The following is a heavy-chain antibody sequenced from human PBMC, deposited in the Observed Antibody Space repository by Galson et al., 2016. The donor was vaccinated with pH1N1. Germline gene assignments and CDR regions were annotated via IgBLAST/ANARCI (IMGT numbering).Heavy chain of an antibody. V-gene: IGHV3-7*01. D-gene: IGHD6-13*01. J-gene: IGHJ4*02. CDR3: ARAIAAADSY. Sequence: KQDGSQKYYVDSVKGRFTISRDNAKNSLYLQMNSLRVEDTAVYYCARAIAAADSYWGQGTLVTVSS. CDR2: KQDGSQK.